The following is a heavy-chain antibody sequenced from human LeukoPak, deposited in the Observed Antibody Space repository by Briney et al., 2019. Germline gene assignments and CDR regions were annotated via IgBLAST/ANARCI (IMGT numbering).Heavy chain of an antibody. CDR3: ARIYCSSTSCYCFDY. CDR1: GGTFSSYA. CDR2: INVNSGGT. D-gene: IGHD2-2*01. J-gene: IGHJ4*02. Sequence: ASVKVSCKASGGTFSSYAISWVRQAPGQGLEWMGWINVNSGGTNYAQKFQGRVTMTRDTSISTAYMELSRLRSDDTAVYYCARIYCSSTSCYCFDYWGQGTLVTVSS. V-gene: IGHV1-2*02.